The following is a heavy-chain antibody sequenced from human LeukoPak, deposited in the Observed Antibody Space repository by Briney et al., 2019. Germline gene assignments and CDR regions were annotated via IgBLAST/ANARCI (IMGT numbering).Heavy chain of an antibody. Sequence: PGGSLRLSCAASGFTFSSYSMNWVRQAPGKGLEWVSSISSSSSYIYYADSVKGRFTISRDNAKNSLYLQMNSLRAEDTAVYYCAREYGDYGAVKAGYWGQGTLVTVSS. CDR1: GFTFSSYS. CDR2: ISSSSSYI. J-gene: IGHJ4*02. D-gene: IGHD4-17*01. V-gene: IGHV3-21*01. CDR3: AREYGDYGAVKAGY.